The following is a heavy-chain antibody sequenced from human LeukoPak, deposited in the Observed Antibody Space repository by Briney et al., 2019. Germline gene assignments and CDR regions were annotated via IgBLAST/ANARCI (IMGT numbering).Heavy chain of an antibody. J-gene: IGHJ4*02. CDR1: GYTLTELS. CDR3: ATLIRYCSSTSCYTLDY. V-gene: IGHV1-24*01. CDR2: FDPEDGET. Sequence: ASVKVSCKVSGYTLTELSMHWVRQAPGKGFEWMGGFDPEDGETIYAQKFQGRVTMTEDTSTDTAYMELSSLRSEDTAVYYCATLIRYCSSTSCYTLDYWGQGTLVTVSS. D-gene: IGHD2-2*02.